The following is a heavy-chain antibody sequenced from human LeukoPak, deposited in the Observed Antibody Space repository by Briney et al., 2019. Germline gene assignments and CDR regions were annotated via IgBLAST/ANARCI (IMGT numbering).Heavy chain of an antibody. J-gene: IGHJ5*02. CDR3: ARDQAWGTWPSHNWFDP. V-gene: IGHV4-4*07. Sequence: SETLSLTCTVSGGSINTYYWSWTRQPAGKGLEWIGRIYTSGSTNYNPSLKSRVTISVDTSKNQFSLKLSSVTAADTAVYYCARDQAWGTWPSHNWFDPWGQGTLVTVSS. CDR1: GGSINTYY. D-gene: IGHD1-1*01. CDR2: IYTSGST.